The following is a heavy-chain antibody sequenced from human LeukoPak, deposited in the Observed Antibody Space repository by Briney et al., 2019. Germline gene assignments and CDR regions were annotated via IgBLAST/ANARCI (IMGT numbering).Heavy chain of an antibody. CDR3: AKGPGQWLVPGAFDY. CDR1: GFTFSGYA. V-gene: IGHV3-23*01. Sequence: GASLRLSCAASGFTFSGYAMSWVRQAPGKGLEWVSAISGSGGSTYYADSVKGRFTISRDNSKNTLYLQMNSLRAEDTAVYYCAKGPGQWLVPGAFDYWGQGTLVTVSS. D-gene: IGHD6-19*01. J-gene: IGHJ4*02. CDR2: ISGSGGST.